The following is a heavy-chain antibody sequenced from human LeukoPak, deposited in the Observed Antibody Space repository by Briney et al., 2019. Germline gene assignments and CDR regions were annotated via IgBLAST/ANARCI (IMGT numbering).Heavy chain of an antibody. J-gene: IGHJ4*02. CDR2: ISSSSSTI. V-gene: IGHV3-48*04. CDR1: GFTFTNAW. D-gene: IGHD6-13*01. Sequence: PGGSLRLSCAASGFTFTNAWMNWVRQAPGKGLEWVSYISSSSSTIYYADSVKGRFTISRDNAKNSLYLQMNSLRAEDTAVYYCARDSSSWYKERYFDYWGQGTLVTVSS. CDR3: ARDSSSWYKERYFDY.